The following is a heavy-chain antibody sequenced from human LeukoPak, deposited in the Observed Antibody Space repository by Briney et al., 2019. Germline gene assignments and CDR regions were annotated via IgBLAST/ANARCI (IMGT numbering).Heavy chain of an antibody. CDR3: ARILSSSHAFDI. CDR2: ISSNSRNT. CDR1: GFTFISSD. V-gene: IGHV3-21*01. J-gene: IGHJ3*02. Sequence: GGSLRLSCAASGFTFISSDMNWVRQAPGKGLEWVASISSNSRNTHYADSLKGRFTISRDNAKNSLYLQMNSLRAEDTAVYYCARILSSSHAFDIWGQGAMVTVSS. D-gene: IGHD6-13*01.